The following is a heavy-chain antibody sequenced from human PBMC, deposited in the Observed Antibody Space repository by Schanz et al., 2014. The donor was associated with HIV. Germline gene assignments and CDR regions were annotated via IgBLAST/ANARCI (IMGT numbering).Heavy chain of an antibody. D-gene: IGHD3-22*01. CDR2: ISESGGRT. Sequence: EGQLVESGGGLVQPGGSLRLSCAASGFNFNNYAMTWVRQAPGKGLEWVSSISESGGRTYYADSVNGRFTISRDNSKNTLYLQMTTLRIDDTAVYYCAKPEYDSRGSSQSHFDYWGQGTLVTVSS. V-gene: IGHV3-23*04. CDR1: GFNFNNYA. J-gene: IGHJ4*02. CDR3: AKPEYDSRGSSQSHFDY.